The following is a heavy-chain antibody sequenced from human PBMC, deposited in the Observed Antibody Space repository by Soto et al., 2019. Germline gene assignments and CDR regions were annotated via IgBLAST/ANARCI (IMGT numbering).Heavy chain of an antibody. V-gene: IGHV3-23*01. Sequence: EVPLLESGGGLVQPGGSLRLSCAASGFTFSSYAMSWVRQAPGKGLEWVSAISGSGGSTYYADSVKGRFTISRDNSKNTLYLQMNSLRAEDTAVYYCATDCISTSCYRANSGMDVWGQGTTVTVSS. D-gene: IGHD2-2*01. CDR3: ATDCISTSCYRANSGMDV. CDR1: GFTFSSYA. CDR2: ISGSGGST. J-gene: IGHJ6*02.